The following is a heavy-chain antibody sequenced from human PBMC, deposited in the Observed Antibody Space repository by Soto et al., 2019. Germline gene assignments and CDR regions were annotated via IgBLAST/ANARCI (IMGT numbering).Heavy chain of an antibody. CDR1: GGSFSGYY. Sequence: PSETLSLTCAVYGGSFSGYYWSWIRQPPGKGLEWIGEINHSGSTNYNPSLKSRVTISVDTSKNQFSLKLSSVTAADTAVYYCARARGGYCSSTICLLFRPNYGMDVWGQGTTVTVSS. V-gene: IGHV4-34*01. D-gene: IGHD2-2*01. CDR3: ARARGGYCSSTICLLFRPNYGMDV. CDR2: INHSGST. J-gene: IGHJ6*02.